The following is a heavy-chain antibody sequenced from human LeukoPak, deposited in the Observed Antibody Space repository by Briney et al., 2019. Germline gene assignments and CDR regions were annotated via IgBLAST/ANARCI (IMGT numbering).Heavy chain of an antibody. CDR3: ARDDYGSGSFSPFLY. CDR1: GGTFSSYT. D-gene: IGHD3-10*01. J-gene: IGHJ1*01. CDR2: ISAYNGNT. V-gene: IGHV1-18*01. Sequence: GSSVKVSCKASGGTFSSYTISWVRQAPGQGLEWMGWISAYNGNTNYAQKVQGRVTMTTDTSTTTAYMELRSLRSDDTAVYFCARDDYGSGSFSPFLYWGQGTLVTVSS.